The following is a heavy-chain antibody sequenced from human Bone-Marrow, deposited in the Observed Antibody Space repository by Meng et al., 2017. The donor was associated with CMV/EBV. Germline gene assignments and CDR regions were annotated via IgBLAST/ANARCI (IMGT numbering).Heavy chain of an antibody. Sequence: TCTSYGISWVRQGPGQGLEWRGWISAYNGNTNNAQKVQGRVTMTTDTSTSTAYMELRSLRSDDTAVYYCARGRRCSSTSCYYNWFDPWGQGTLVTVSS. J-gene: IGHJ5*02. V-gene: IGHV1-18*01. D-gene: IGHD2-2*01. CDR1: TCTSYG. CDR2: ISAYNGNT. CDR3: ARGRRCSSTSCYYNWFDP.